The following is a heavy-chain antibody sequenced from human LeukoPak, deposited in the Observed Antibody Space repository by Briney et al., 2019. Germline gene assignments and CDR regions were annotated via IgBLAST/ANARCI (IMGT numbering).Heavy chain of an antibody. CDR2: IKSKTDGGTT. V-gene: IGHV3-15*01. D-gene: IGHD3-10*01. CDR1: GFTFSNAW. CDR3: TTDQMYYYGSGSYYFDY. Sequence: PGGSLRLSCAASGFTFSNAWMSWVRQAPGKGLEWVGRIKSKTDGGTTDYAAPVKGRFTISRDDSKNTLYLQMNSLKTEDTAVYYCTTDQMYYYGSGSYYFDYLGQGTLVTVSS. J-gene: IGHJ4*02.